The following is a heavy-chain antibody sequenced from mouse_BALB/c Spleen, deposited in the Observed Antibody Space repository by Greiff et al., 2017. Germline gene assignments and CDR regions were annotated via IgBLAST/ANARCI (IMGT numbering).Heavy chain of an antibody. CDR2: IYPGDGDT. Sequence: LVESGPELVKPGASVKISCKASGYAFSSSWMNWVKQRPGQGLEWIGRIYPGDGDTNYNGKFKGKATLTADKSSSTAYMQLSSLTSVDSAVYFCAREPYGNYVDYWGQGTTLTVSS. CDR1: GYAFSSSW. D-gene: IGHD2-1*01. J-gene: IGHJ2*01. V-gene: IGHV1-82*01. CDR3: AREPYGNYVDY.